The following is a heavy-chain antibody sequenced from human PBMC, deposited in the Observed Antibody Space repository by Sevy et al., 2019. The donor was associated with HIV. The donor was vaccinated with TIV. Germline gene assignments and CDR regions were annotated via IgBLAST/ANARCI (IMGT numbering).Heavy chain of an antibody. CDR2: IYPGDSET. D-gene: IGHD3-22*01. J-gene: IGHJ4*02. CDR3: ARFYDSSGHFPSDY. CDR1: GYSFTNYW. Sequence: GESLKISCKGSGYSFTNYWIAWVRQMPGKGLEWMGIIYPGDSETRYSPSFQGQVTISADKSISTAYLHWSSLKASDTDMYYCARFYDSSGHFPSDYWGQGTLVTVSS. V-gene: IGHV5-51*01.